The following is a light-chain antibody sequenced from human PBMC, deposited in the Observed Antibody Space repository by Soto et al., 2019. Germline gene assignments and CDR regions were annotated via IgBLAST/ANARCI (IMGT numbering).Light chain of an antibody. CDR2: DAS. CDR1: QSVSSY. Sequence: DIVLTQSPATLSLSPGERATLSCMASQSVSSYLAWYQQKPGQAPRLLIYDASNRATGIPARFSGSGSGTDFTLTISSLEPEDFAVYYCQQRSNWPWTFGQGTKVDIK. J-gene: IGKJ1*01. CDR3: QQRSNWPWT. V-gene: IGKV3-11*01.